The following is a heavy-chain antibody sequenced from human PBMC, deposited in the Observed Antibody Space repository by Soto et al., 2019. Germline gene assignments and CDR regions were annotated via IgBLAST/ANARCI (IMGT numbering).Heavy chain of an antibody. CDR1: GGSISSYY. CDR2: IYYSGST. CDR3: ARDSWGDYYDSSGYSHTYNWFDP. D-gene: IGHD3-22*01. Sequence: PSETLSLTCTVSGGSISSYYWSWIRQPPGKGLEWIGYIYYSGSTNYNPSLKSRVTISVDTSKNQFSLKLSSGTAADTAVYYCARDSWGDYYDSSGYSHTYNWFDPWGQGTLVTVSS. J-gene: IGHJ5*02. V-gene: IGHV4-59*01.